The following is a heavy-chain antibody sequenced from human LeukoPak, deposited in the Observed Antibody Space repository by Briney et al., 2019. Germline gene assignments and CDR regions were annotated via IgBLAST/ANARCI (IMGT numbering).Heavy chain of an antibody. V-gene: IGHV3-30*02. D-gene: IGHD5-12*01. CDR1: GFTFSSYG. CDR2: IRYDGSNK. Sequence: GGSLRLSCAASGFTFSSYGMHWVRQAPGKGLEWVAFIRYDGSNKYYADSVKGRFTISRDNSKNTLYLQMNSLRAEDTAVYYCARDFDIVAPITVGYWGQGTLVTVSS. CDR3: ARDFDIVAPITVGY. J-gene: IGHJ4*02.